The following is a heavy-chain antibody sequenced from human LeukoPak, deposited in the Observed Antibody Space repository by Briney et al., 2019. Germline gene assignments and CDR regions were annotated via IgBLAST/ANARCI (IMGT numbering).Heavy chain of an antibody. CDR2: IYLDGSET. Sequence: PGGSLRLSCAASGFTFSHHWLTWVRQGPGKGPEWVANIYLDGSETNYLDSVKGRFTISRDNAETTLHLQMNNLSAEDTAVYYCARASNRNSINFDYWGQGALVTVSS. D-gene: IGHD1-7*01. J-gene: IGHJ4*02. CDR1: GFTFSHHW. CDR3: ARASNRNSINFDY. V-gene: IGHV3-7*01.